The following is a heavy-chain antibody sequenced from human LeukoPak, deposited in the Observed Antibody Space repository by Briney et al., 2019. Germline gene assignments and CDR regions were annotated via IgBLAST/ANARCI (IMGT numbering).Heavy chain of an antibody. CDR2: IYYSGST. Sequence: QASETLSLTCTVSGGSISSYYWSWIRQPPGRGLEWIGYIYYSGSTNYNPSLKSRVTISVDTSKNQFSLKLSSVTAADTAVYYCARWGSGVDVDPWGQGTLVTVSS. J-gene: IGHJ5*02. CDR3: ARWGSGVDVDP. CDR1: GGSISSYY. V-gene: IGHV4-59*01. D-gene: IGHD2-15*01.